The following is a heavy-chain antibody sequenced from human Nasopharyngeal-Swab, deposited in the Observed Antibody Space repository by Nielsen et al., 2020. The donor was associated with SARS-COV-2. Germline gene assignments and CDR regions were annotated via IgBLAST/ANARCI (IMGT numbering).Heavy chain of an antibody. CDR3: AREARYCSGGSCYPPPDY. V-gene: IGHV1-18*01. D-gene: IGHD2-15*01. J-gene: IGHJ4*02. CDR2: ISAYNGNT. Sequence: ASVKVSCKASGYTFTSYGISWVRQAPGQGLEWMGWISAYNGNTNYAQKLQGRVTMTTDTSTSTAYMELRSLRSDDTAVYYCAREARYCSGGSCYPPPDYWGQGTLVTVSS. CDR1: GYTFTSYG.